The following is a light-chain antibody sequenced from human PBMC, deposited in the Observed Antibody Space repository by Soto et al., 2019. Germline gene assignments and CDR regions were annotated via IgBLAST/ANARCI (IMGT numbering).Light chain of an antibody. CDR1: QSIYSW. V-gene: IGKV1-5*03. Sequence: DIQMTQSPSTLSASVGDRVTITCRASQSIYSWLAWYQQKPGKAPKLLIYLASSLESVVPSRFSGSGSGTEFTLTISSLQPDDFATYYCQQYNTNSWTFGQGTKVESK. J-gene: IGKJ1*01. CDR2: LAS. CDR3: QQYNTNSWT.